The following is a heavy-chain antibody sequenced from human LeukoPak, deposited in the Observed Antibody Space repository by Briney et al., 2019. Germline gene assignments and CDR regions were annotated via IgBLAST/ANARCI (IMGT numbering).Heavy chain of an antibody. J-gene: IGHJ6*02. CDR3: ARDENGYNYEDGMDV. Sequence: GGSLRLSCVASGFTFSSHWMSWVRRAPGKGLEWVANIKQDGSKEYCVDSVKGRFTISRDNAKNSLYLQMNSLRAEDTAVYFCARDENGYNYEDGMDVWGQGATVTVSS. D-gene: IGHD5-18*01. CDR1: GFTFSSHW. CDR2: IKQDGSKE. V-gene: IGHV3-7*01.